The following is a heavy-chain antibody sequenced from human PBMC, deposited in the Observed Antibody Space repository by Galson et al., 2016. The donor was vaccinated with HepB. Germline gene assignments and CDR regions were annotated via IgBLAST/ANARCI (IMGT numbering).Heavy chain of an antibody. J-gene: IGHJ5*02. D-gene: IGHD3-22*01. Sequence: SETLSLTCTVSGGSVSSDNYYWTWIRQAPGKGLEWIGYIANTGSANYNPSLKSRVTLSVDASKNQFSLKVNSVTATDTAVYYCASQGGYDNWFDPWGQGTQVSVSS. CDR3: ASQGGYDNWFDP. CDR1: GGSVSSDNYY. V-gene: IGHV4-61*01. CDR2: IANTGSA.